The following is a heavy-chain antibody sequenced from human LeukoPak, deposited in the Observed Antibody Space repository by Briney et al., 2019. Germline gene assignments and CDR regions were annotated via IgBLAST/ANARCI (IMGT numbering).Heavy chain of an antibody. CDR2: IRSKANSYAT. V-gene: IGHV3-73*01. CDR3: AREPVDTAMGRTGFDY. CDR1: GFTFSRSA. Sequence: GGSLRLSCAASGFTFSRSAMHWVRQASGKGLEWVGRIRSKANSYATAYAASVKGRFTISRDNSKNTLYLQMGSLRAEDMAVYYCAREPVDTAMGRTGFDYWGPGTLVTVSS. J-gene: IGHJ4*02. D-gene: IGHD5-18*01.